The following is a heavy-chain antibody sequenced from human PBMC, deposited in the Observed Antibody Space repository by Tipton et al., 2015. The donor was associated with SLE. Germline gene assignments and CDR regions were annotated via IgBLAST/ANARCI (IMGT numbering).Heavy chain of an antibody. Sequence: QLVQSGGGLVQPGGSLRLSCAASGFTVSSNYMSWVRQAPGKGLEWVSVIYSGGSTYYADSVKGRFTISRDNSKNTLYLQMNSLRAEDTGVYYCANGREGLVATRDFWGQGTLVTVSS. V-gene: IGHV3-53*01. CDR1: GFTVSSNY. CDR3: ANGREGLVATRDF. CDR2: IYSGGST. D-gene: IGHD2-21*02. J-gene: IGHJ4*02.